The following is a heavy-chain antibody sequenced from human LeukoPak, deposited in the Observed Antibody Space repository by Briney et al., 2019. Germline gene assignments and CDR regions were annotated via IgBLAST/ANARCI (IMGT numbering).Heavy chain of an antibody. CDR3: AREGRSGLYYFHY. CDR1: EFTFSSYE. V-gene: IGHV3-48*03. D-gene: IGHD3-3*01. Sequence: GGYLRLYCAASEFTFSSYEMNWVRQAPGKGLEGVSYISSSGSTIYYADSVNGRFTVSRYNAKASLYLHMISLRAEDVAVYYWAREGRSGLYYFHYWGQGTLVTVPS. CDR2: ISSSGSTI. J-gene: IGHJ4*02.